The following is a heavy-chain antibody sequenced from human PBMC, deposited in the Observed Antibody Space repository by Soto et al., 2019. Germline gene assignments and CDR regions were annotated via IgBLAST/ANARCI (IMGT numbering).Heavy chain of an antibody. CDR2: IFWDDDK. J-gene: IGHJ4*02. Sequence: QITLRESGPTLVKPTQTLTLTCTFSGFSLSTSGLGVGWIRQSPGKALEWLALIFWDDDKGHSPSLKSRVTITKDTSRNRVALTMANMYPVDTATYYCVHSRSLGHQCDGYYYFWDSWGQGTLVTVSS. V-gene: IGHV2-5*02. D-gene: IGHD3-3*01. CDR1: GFSLSTSGLG. CDR3: VHSRSLGHQCDGYYYFWDS.